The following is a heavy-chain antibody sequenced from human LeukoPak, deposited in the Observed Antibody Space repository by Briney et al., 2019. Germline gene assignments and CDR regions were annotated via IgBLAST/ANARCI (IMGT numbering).Heavy chain of an antibody. J-gene: IGHJ4*02. CDR2: IYSSGST. Sequence: SETLSLTCTVSGGSISSYYWTWIRQPPGKGLEWIGYIYSSGSTNYNPSLKSRVTISVDTSKNQFSLKLGSVTAADTAVYYCARSGTASSRRDYWGQGTLVNVST. V-gene: IGHV4-59*01. D-gene: IGHD6-13*01. CDR3: ARSGTASSRRDY. CDR1: GGSISSYY.